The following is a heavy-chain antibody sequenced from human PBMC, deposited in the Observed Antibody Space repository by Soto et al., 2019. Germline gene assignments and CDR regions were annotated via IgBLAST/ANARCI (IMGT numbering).Heavy chain of an antibody. D-gene: IGHD6-6*01. Sequence: QLQLVQSGAEVTKPGASVKVSCKASGYAFTDYYMHWVRQAPGQGLEWMGGINTTSGGTNYAQKFQGWVTMTRDTSISTAYIGVNRDDTAVYYCARAYSRSDDFAYWGQGPLVTVSS. CDR1: GYAFTDYY. CDR2: INTTSGGT. V-gene: IGHV1-2*04. J-gene: IGHJ4*02. CDR3: ARAYSRSDDFAY.